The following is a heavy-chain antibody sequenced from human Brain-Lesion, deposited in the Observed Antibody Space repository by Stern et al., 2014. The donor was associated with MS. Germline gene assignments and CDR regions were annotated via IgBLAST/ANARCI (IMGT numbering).Heavy chain of an antibody. CDR1: GFTFGSCA. Sequence: VHLVESGGGVVQPGRPLRLSCVASGFTFGSCAMHWVRQAPGKGLEWVAGVSYDGSNKYYADSVKGRFTISRDNSQNTLYIQMSSLRPEDTAVYYCAKDRQYLTYFFDHWGHGSLVTVSS. D-gene: IGHD2/OR15-2a*01. V-gene: IGHV3-30*18. CDR2: VSYDGSNK. J-gene: IGHJ5*02. CDR3: AKDRQYLTYFFDH.